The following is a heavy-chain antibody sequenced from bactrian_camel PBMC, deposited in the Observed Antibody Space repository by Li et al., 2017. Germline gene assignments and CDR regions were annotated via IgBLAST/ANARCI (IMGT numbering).Heavy chain of an antibody. D-gene: IGHD1*01. J-gene: IGHJ4*01. CDR1: GFHVRSYY. V-gene: IGHV3-2*01. Sequence: HVQLVESGGGLVQPGDSVRLSCVASGFHVRSYYMIWARQVPGKGLEWLTTIYSDGGKTYTLDSLKGRFTISQDAAKDTVYLQMARLRPEDTGIYYCAVYSPAFRGPGNYVCASGFHPGRPKDCGQGTQVTVS. CDR2: IYSDGGKT. CDR3: AVYSPAFRGPGNYVCASGFHPGRPKD.